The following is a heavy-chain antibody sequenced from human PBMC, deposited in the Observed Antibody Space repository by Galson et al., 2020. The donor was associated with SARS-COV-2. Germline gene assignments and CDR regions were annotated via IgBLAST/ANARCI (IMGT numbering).Heavy chain of an antibody. V-gene: IGHV3-48*03. CDR1: EISFSSFE. J-gene: IGHJ3*02. CDR3: ARKGRWLPGGAFDI. CDR2: ISSSGHST. D-gene: IGHD5-12*01. Sequence: GGSLRLSCAASEISFSSFEMYWVRQAPGKGLEWLSYISSSGHSTYYAASVKGRFTISRDNAKNSLFLQMNSLRAEDTAIYYCARKGRWLPGGAFDIWGQGTMVTVSS.